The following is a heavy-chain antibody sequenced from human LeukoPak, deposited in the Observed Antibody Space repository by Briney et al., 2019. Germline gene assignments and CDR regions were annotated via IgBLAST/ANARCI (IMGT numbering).Heavy chain of an antibody. CDR1: GYRFPSYG. Sequence: ASVKVSCKASGYRFPSYGITWVRQAPGQGLEWMGWISAYNGNPKYAQKLQGRITMTTDTSTTTAYMELRSLRSDVTAVYYCARVVITLGGIVGYYDFWGQGTLVTVST. J-gene: IGHJ4*02. CDR3: ARVVITLGGIVGYYDF. V-gene: IGHV1-18*01. D-gene: IGHD3-16*02. CDR2: ISAYNGNP.